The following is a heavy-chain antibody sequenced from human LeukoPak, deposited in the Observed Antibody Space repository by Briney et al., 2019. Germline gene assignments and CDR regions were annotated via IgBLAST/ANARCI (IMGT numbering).Heavy chain of an antibody. J-gene: IGHJ3*02. D-gene: IGHD2-2*01. Sequence: PGGSLRLSCAASGFTFSDCYMSWIRQAPGKGLEWVSYISSSGSTIYYADSVKGRFTISRDNAKNSLYLQMNSLRAEDTAVYYCARGIASTSYDAFDIWGQGTLVTVSS. CDR2: ISSSGSTI. V-gene: IGHV3-11*04. CDR3: ARGIASTSYDAFDI. CDR1: GFTFSDCY.